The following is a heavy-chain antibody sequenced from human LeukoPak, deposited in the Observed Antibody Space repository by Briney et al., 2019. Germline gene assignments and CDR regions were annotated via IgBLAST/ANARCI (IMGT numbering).Heavy chain of an antibody. CDR1: GGSISSYY. D-gene: IGHD2-15*01. V-gene: IGHV4-59*01. J-gene: IGHJ4*02. Sequence: SETLSLTCTVSGGSISSYYWSWIRQPPGKGLEWIGYIYYSGSTNYNPSLKSRVTISVDTSKNQFSLKLSSVTAADTAVYYSARWVARFDYWGQGTLVTVSS. CDR2: IYYSGST. CDR3: ARWVARFDY.